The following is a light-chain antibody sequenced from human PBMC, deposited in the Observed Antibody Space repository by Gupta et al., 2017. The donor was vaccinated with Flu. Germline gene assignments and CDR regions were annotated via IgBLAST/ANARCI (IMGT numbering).Light chain of an antibody. J-gene: IGKJ1*01. CDR1: QDISIW. Sequence: DIQMTQSPSSVSASVGDRVTITCRASQDISIWLAWYQQKPGKAPKLLISAASNLQSGVPSRFSGSGSGTYFTLTISGVQPEDLGTYYCQQASSCPGWTFGQGTKVEIK. CDR2: AAS. V-gene: IGKV1-12*01. CDR3: QQASSCPGWT.